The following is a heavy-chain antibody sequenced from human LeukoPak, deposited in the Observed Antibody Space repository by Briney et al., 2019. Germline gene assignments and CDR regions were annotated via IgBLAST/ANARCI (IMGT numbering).Heavy chain of an antibody. Sequence: SVKVSCKASGGTFSSYDISWVRQAPGQGLEWIGGIIPIFGTANYAQKFQGRVTITADESTSTAYMELSSLRSEDTAVYYCARGAGMITLGGVMDEDAFDIWGQGTMVTVSS. V-gene: IGHV1-69*13. CDR2: IIPIFGTA. CDR1: GGTFSSYD. J-gene: IGHJ3*02. D-gene: IGHD3-16*01. CDR3: ARGAGMITLGGVMDEDAFDI.